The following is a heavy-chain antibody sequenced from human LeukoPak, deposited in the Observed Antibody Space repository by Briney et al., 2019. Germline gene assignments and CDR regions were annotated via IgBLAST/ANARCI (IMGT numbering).Heavy chain of an antibody. V-gene: IGHV3-66*01. J-gene: IGHJ4*02. Sequence: GGSLRLSCAASGFTVSSNYMSWVRQAPGKGLEWVSVIYSGGSTYYADSVKGRFTISRDNSKNTLYLQMNSLRAEDTAVYYCARDLNYDSSLSPSAYWGQGTLVTVSS. CDR3: ARDLNYDSSLSPSAY. D-gene: IGHD3-22*01. CDR1: GFTVSSNY. CDR2: IYSGGST.